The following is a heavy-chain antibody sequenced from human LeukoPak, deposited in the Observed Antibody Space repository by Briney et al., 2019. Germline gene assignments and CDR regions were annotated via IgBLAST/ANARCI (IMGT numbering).Heavy chain of an antibody. CDR1: GFTFSSYS. V-gene: IGHV3-21*01. CDR2: ISSSSSYI. Sequence: PGGSLRLSCAASGFTFSSYSMNWVRQAPGKGLEWVSSISSSSSYIYYADSVKGRFTISRDNAKNSLYLQMNSLRAEDTAVYYCARDLNGYCSSTSCYANYYYGMDVWGQGTTVTVSS. D-gene: IGHD2-2*01. J-gene: IGHJ6*02. CDR3: ARDLNGYCSSTSCYANYYYGMDV.